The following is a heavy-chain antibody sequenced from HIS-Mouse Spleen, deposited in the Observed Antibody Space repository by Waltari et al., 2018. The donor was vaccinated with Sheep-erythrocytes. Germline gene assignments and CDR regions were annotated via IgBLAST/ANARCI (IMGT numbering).Heavy chain of an antibody. D-gene: IGHD3-10*01. CDR3: ARALIITMVRGFTSNWFDP. CDR2: IYYSGST. CDR1: GGSISSGGYY. Sequence: QVQLQESGPGLVKPSQTLSLTCTVSGGSISSGGYYWSWIRQHPGKGLEWIGYIYYSGSTYYNPSLKSRVTISVDTSKNQFSLKLSSVTAADTAVYYCARALIITMVRGFTSNWFDPWGQGTLVTVSS. V-gene: IGHV4-31*03. J-gene: IGHJ5*02.